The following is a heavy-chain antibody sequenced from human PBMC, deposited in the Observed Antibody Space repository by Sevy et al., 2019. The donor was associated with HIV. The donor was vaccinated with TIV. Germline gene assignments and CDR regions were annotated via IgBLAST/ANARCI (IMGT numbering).Heavy chain of an antibody. V-gene: IGHV3-15*07. CDR2: IKSKTDGGTT. CDR3: TGDRASSWNFYYGMDV. CDR1: GFTFSTW. J-gene: IGHJ6*02. Sequence: GGSLRLSCAASGFTFSTWMNWVRQAPGKGLEWVGRIKSKTDGGTTDDAAPVKGRCTISRDDSTNTLYLQMNSQKTEDTAVYYCTGDRASSWNFYYGMDVWGQGTTVTVSS. D-gene: IGHD6-13*01.